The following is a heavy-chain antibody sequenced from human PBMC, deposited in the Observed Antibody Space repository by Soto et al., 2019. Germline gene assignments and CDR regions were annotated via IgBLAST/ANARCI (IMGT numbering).Heavy chain of an antibody. CDR1: GFPFSNAW. Sequence: GGSLRLSCAASGFPFSNAWINWVRQVPGKGLEWVGRVKSKTDGGSSDYAAPVKGRFAVSRDDSKNIVYLQMNSLKIEDTGVYYCTTDSRTTLPEIRFDYWGHGTQXTVSS. CDR3: TTDSRTTLPEIRFDY. CDR2: VKSKTDGGSS. V-gene: IGHV3-15*07. D-gene: IGHD1-26*01. J-gene: IGHJ4*01.